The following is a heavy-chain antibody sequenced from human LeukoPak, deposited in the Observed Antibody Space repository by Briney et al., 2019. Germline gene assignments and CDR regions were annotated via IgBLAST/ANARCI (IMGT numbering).Heavy chain of an antibody. CDR3: ARGSLGYCSSTSCYPFDY. D-gene: IGHD2-2*01. CDR1: GYTFTGYY. CDR2: INPNSGGT. Sequence: ASVKVSCKASGYTFTGYYMHWVRQAPGQGLEWMGWINPNSGGTNYAQKFQGRVTMTRDTSISTAYMELSRLRSDDTAVYYCARGSLGYCSSTSCYPFDYWGQGILVTVSS. V-gene: IGHV1-2*02. J-gene: IGHJ4*02.